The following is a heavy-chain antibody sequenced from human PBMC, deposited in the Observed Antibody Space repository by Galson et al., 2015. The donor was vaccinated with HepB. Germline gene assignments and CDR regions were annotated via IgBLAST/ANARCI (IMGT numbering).Heavy chain of an antibody. CDR3: ARGGWELSLTNYYYYMDV. CDR2: IYSGGST. CDR1: GFTVSSNY. V-gene: IGHV3-53*01. Sequence: SLRLSCAASGFTVSSNYMSWVRQAPGKGLEWVSVIYSGGSTYYADSVKGRFTISRDNSKNTLYLQMNSLRAEDTAVYYCARGGWELSLTNYYYYMDVWGKGTTVTVSS. J-gene: IGHJ6*03. D-gene: IGHD1-26*01.